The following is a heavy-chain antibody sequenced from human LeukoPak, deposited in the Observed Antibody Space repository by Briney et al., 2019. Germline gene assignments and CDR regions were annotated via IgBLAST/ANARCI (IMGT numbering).Heavy chain of an antibody. D-gene: IGHD6-19*01. CDR3: AKDLAVAGYHYYGMDV. CDR2: ISGSGATT. Sequence: GGSLRLSCAASGFTFSSYAMSWVHQAPGKGLEWVSAISGSGATTYYADSVKGRFTISRDNSKNTLFLQMSSLRAEDTAVYYCAKDLAVAGYHYYGMDVWGQGTTVTVSS. J-gene: IGHJ6*02. V-gene: IGHV3-23*01. CDR1: GFTFSSYA.